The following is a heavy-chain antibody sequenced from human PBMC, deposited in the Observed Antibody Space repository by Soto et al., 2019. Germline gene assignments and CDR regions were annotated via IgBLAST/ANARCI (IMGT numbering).Heavy chain of an antibody. Sequence: PSETLSLTCTVSGVSVSSGSYYWGWLRQPPGMGREWIVYIYYSGSTNYNPALKSRVTISVDTSKNQFFLKLSSVTAADTAVYYGARDHLGPGSGGSHYYYYGMDVWGQGTTVTVSS. D-gene: IGHD6-25*01. CDR3: ARDHLGPGSGGSHYYYYGMDV. V-gene: IGHV4-61*01. CDR1: GVSVSSGSYY. J-gene: IGHJ6*02. CDR2: IYYSGST.